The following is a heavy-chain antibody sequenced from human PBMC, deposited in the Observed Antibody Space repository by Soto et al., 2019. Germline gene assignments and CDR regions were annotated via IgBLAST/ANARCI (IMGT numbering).Heavy chain of an antibody. D-gene: IGHD2-15*01. Sequence: LSLTCTASGGSVSSGDYYWSWIRQPPGKGLEWIGYIYYSGSTYYNPSLKSRVTISVDTSKNQFSPKLSSVTAADTAVYYCAREAVQYCSGGSCSRHNWFDPWGQGTLVTVSS. CDR3: AREAVQYCSGGSCSRHNWFDP. J-gene: IGHJ5*02. V-gene: IGHV4-30-4*01. CDR2: IYYSGST. CDR1: GGSVSSGDYY.